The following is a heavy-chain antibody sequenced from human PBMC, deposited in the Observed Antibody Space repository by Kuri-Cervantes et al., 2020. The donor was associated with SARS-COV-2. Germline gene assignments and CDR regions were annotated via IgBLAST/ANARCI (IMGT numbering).Heavy chain of an antibody. CDR3: AKESLLPSPGFGVVITEGGFDY. V-gene: IGHV4-38-2*02. CDR2: VYHSGET. CDR1: GYSITNGYY. Sequence: SETLSLTCSVSGYSITNGYYWGWIRQPPGKGLEWIGSVYHSGETYYNPSLNRRVSISIDASKNQFSLKLTSVTAADTAVYYCAKESLLPSPGFGVVITEGGFDYWGQGTLVTVSS. D-gene: IGHD3-3*01. J-gene: IGHJ4*02.